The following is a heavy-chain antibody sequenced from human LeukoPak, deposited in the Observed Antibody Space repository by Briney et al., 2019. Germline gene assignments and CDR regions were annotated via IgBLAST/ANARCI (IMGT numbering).Heavy chain of an antibody. D-gene: IGHD3-3*01. Sequence: GGSLRLSCAASGFTFSSYAMSWVRQAPGKGLEWVSTISGSGGSTYYADSVKGWFTISRDNSKNTLYLQMNSLRAEDTAVYYCAKASVGSDDFWSGYAAEYFQHWGQGTLVTVSS. J-gene: IGHJ1*01. V-gene: IGHV3-23*01. CDR1: GFTFSSYA. CDR2: ISGSGGST. CDR3: AKASVGSDDFWSGYAAEYFQH.